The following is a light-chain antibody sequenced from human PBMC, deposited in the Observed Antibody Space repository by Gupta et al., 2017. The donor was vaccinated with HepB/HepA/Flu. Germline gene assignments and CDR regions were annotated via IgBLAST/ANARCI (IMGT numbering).Light chain of an antibody. V-gene: IGKV3-20*01. CDR3: EHEGSSPFT. Sequence: IVFTQSAVTLSSSPGERAALSCKATQRVSLSYLAWYQQKPGQAPRLLIYGASGRATGIPDRFSGSGSGTEFTLTISRPEPEDFAVYYCEHEGSSPFTFGHGTXVDIK. CDR1: QRVSLSY. J-gene: IGKJ3*01. CDR2: GAS.